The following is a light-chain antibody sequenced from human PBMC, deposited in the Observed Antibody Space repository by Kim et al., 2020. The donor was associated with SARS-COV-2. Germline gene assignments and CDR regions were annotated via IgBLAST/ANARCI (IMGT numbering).Light chain of an antibody. J-gene: IGLJ1*01. CDR3: SSYRSSNTYV. CDR1: SSDVGAYNY. Sequence: GQSITISCTGTSSDVGAYNYVSWYQQHPGQAPKLMIYDVSKRPSGVSNRFSGSKSGNTASLTISGLQAEDEADYHCSSYRSSNTYVSGTGTKVTVL. CDR2: DVS. V-gene: IGLV2-14*03.